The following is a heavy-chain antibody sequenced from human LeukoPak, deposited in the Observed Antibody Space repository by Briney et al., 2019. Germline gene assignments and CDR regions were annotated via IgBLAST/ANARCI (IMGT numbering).Heavy chain of an antibody. V-gene: IGHV4-61*10. CDR1: GASVSTSPYY. J-gene: IGHJ5*02. CDR2: IFNIGPA. Sequence: PSETLSLTCKVSGASVSTSPYYWTWIRQPAGKGLEWIRRIFNIGPANYNPSFKSRVTISRDTSKNDFSLNLNSVTAADTAVYYCAASWNDERCFDPWGQGTLVIVSS. D-gene: IGHD1-1*01. CDR3: AASWNDERCFDP.